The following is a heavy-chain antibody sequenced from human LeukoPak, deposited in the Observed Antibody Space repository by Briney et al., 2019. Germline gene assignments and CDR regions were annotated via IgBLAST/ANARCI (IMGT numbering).Heavy chain of an antibody. CDR3: ARDLSVFGSGSYDY. V-gene: IGHV4-39*07. Sequence: SETLSLTCTVSGGSINNSRYYWGWIRQPPGKGLEWIGNIYYSGSSYYNPSLRSRVTISVDTSKNQFSLRLSSVTAADTAVYYCARDLSVFGSGSYDYWGQGTLVTVSS. CDR1: GGSINNSRYY. CDR2: IYYSGSS. J-gene: IGHJ4*02. D-gene: IGHD3-10*01.